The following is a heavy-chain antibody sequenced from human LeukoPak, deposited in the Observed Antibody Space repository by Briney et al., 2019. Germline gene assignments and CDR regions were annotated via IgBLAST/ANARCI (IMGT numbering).Heavy chain of an antibody. CDR2: IRYDGSNK. D-gene: IGHD3-10*01. Sequence: GGSLRLSCAASGFTFSSYGMHWVRQAPGKGLEWVAFIRYDGSNKYYADSVKGRFTISRDNSKNTLYLQMNSQRAEDTAVYYCAKRGTYYYGSGSPYYYYMDVWGKGTTVTISS. V-gene: IGHV3-30*02. CDR1: GFTFSSYG. J-gene: IGHJ6*03. CDR3: AKRGTYYYGSGSPYYYYMDV.